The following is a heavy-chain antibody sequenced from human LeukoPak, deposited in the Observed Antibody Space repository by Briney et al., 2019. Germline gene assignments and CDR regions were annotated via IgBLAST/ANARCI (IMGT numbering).Heavy chain of an antibody. CDR1: GGSMHYYY. D-gene: IGHD6-13*01. CDR2: IYYTGSS. CDR3: ARDSSSWFAEYFQH. V-gene: IGHV4-59*01. J-gene: IGHJ1*01. Sequence: RPSETLSLTCTASGGSMHYYYWSWIRQSPGKGLECLGYIYYTGSSNYNPSLKSRVTISLDVSRNQFSLNLNSVTAADTAVYYCARDSSSWFAEYFQHWGQGTLVTVSS.